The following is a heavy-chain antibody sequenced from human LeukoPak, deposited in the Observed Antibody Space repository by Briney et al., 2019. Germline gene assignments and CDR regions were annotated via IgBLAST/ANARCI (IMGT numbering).Heavy chain of an antibody. D-gene: IGHD6-13*01. CDR3: ARDLRYSSAWSFFDY. Sequence: GGSLRLSCAASGFTFSSYAMTWVRQAPGKGLEWVSGISGSGGNTYYADSVKGRFTLSRDNSKNTLYLQMNTLRAEDTAVYYCARDLRYSSAWSFFDYWGQGTLVTVSS. V-gene: IGHV3-23*01. J-gene: IGHJ4*02. CDR2: ISGSGGNT. CDR1: GFTFSSYA.